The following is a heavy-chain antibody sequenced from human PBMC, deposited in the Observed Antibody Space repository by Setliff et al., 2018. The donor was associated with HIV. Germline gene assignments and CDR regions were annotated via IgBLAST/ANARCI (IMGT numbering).Heavy chain of an antibody. V-gene: IGHV2-70*04. CDR1: GFSLNTPGMR. J-gene: IGHJ6*02. CDR3: ARGELVRYYYYYGMDV. D-gene: IGHD6-13*01. Sequence: GSGPTLVNPTQTLTLTCTFSGFSLNTPGMRVSWIRQPPGKALEWLARIDWDGNKYYSTSLKTRLTISKDTSKNQVVLTMTNMDPVDTATYYCARGELVRYYYYYGMDVWGQGTTVTVSS. CDR2: IDWDGNK.